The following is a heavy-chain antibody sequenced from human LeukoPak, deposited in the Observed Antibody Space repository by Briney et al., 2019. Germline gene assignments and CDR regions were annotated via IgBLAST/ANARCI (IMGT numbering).Heavy chain of an antibody. Sequence: PGRSLRLSCAASGFTVSSNYMSWVRQAPGKGLEWVSVIYSGGSTYYADSVKGRFTISRDNSKNTLYLQMNSLRAEDTAVYYCARDRPYSSSSDYYYGMDVWGQGTTVTVSS. J-gene: IGHJ6*02. CDR2: IYSGGST. CDR3: ARDRPYSSSSDYYYGMDV. CDR1: GFTVSSNY. D-gene: IGHD6-6*01. V-gene: IGHV3-66*02.